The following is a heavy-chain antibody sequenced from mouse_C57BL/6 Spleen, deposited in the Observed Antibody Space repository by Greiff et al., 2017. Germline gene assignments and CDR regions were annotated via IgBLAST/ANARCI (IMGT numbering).Heavy chain of an antibody. D-gene: IGHD2-3*01. CDR3: AKQGGLLHAMDD. V-gene: IGHV2-3*01. Sequence: QVQLKESGPGLVAPSQSLYITCNVSGFSFTSYGVSWVRQPPGKGLEWLGVIWGDGSTNNHSARISRLSISKDNSKSQFFLKLNSLRTDDTATYYCAKQGGLLHAMDDWGQGTSVTVSS. CDR2: IWGDGST. J-gene: IGHJ4*01. CDR1: GFSFTSYG.